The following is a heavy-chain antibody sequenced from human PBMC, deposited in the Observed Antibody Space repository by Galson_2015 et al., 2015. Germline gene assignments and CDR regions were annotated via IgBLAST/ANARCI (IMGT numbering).Heavy chain of an antibody. CDR3: ARDQIDFWSGWTNWFDP. Sequence: QSGAEVKKPGESLKISCKASGYTFTGYYMHWVRQAPGQGLEWMGRINPNSGGTNYAQKFQGRVTMTRDTSISTAYMELSRLRSDDTAVYYCARDQIDFWSGWTNWFDPWGQGTLVTVSS. CDR1: GYTFTGYY. V-gene: IGHV1-2*06. CDR2: INPNSGGT. D-gene: IGHD3-3*01. J-gene: IGHJ5*02.